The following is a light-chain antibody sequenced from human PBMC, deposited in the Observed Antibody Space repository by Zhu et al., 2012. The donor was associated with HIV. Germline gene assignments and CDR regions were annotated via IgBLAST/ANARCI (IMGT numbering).Light chain of an antibody. J-gene: IGKJ2*01. CDR2: ATS. CDR3: QQWNKWPPYT. CDR1: QSVNGN. Sequence: EIVLTQSPATLSVSPGERATLSCRASQSVNGNLAWYQQGPGQAPRLLIYATSTRATGIPARFSGIGSGTEFSLIISSTQSEDFGVYYCQQWNKWPPYTFGQGTRLEIK. V-gene: IGKV3-15*01.